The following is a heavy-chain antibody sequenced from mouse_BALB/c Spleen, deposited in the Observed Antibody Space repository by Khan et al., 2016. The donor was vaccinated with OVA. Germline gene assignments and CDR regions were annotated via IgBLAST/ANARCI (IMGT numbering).Heavy chain of an antibody. CDR2: IFPRDDDT. Sequence: QVQLPPSGADLVRPGSSVKISCKASGYTFLTYWMSWLRQRPGQGLEWIGQIFPRDDDTNYNGRFKGKVTLTADKSSNTAYMQLSGLTSAYSAVSFGESVADYMSWGNHWGQGTLVNVSA. CDR3: ESVADYMSWGNH. J-gene: IGHJ3*01. CDR1: GYTFLTYW. V-gene: IGHV1-80*01. D-gene: IGHD2-13*01.